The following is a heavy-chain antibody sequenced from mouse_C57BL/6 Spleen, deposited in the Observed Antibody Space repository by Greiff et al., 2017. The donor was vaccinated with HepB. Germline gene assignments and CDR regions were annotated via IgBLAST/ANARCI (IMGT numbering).Heavy chain of an antibody. J-gene: IGHJ4*01. D-gene: IGHD2-2*01. CDR1: GYTFTSYG. CDR2: IYPRSGNT. V-gene: IGHV1-81*01. CDR3: ARGIGYDRVGYYAMDY. Sequence: QVQLKESGAELARPGASVKLSCKASGYTFTSYGISWVKQRTGQGLEWIGEIYPRSGNTYYNEKFKGKATLTADKSSSTAYMELRSLTSEDSAVYFCARGIGYDRVGYYAMDYWGQGTSVTVSS.